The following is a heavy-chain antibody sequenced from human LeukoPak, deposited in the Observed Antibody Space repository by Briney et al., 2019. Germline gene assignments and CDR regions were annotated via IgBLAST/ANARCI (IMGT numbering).Heavy chain of an antibody. V-gene: IGHV4-34*01. D-gene: IGHD6-6*01. CDR3: ARYSSSSSFDY. J-gene: IGHJ4*02. CDR1: GGSISSYY. Sequence: SETLSLTCTVSGGSISSYYWSWIRQPPGKGLEWIGEINHSGSTNYNPSLKSRVTISVDTSKNQFSLKLSSVTAADTAVYYCARYSSSSSFDYWGQGTLVTVSS. CDR2: INHSGST.